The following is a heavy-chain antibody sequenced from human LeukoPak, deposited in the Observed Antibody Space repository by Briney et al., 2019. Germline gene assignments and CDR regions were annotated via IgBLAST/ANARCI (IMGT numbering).Heavy chain of an antibody. Sequence: PGGSLRLSCAASGFTFGTYSMNWVPKAPGRGLNGVSYISTSSGYIYYADSVKGRFTISRDDAKDSLYLQMSSLRAEDTAVYYCARDRSGWVDYWGQGTLVTVSS. CDR3: ARDRSGWVDY. V-gene: IGHV3-21*01. D-gene: IGHD6-19*01. CDR2: ISTSSGYI. CDR1: GFTFGTYS. J-gene: IGHJ4*02.